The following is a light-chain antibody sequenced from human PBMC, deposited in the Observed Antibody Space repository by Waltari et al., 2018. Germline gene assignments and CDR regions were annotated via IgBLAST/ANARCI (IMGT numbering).Light chain of an antibody. V-gene: IGKV1-5*03. CDR1: QSISSW. J-gene: IGKJ1*01. Sequence: DIQMTKSPSTLSASVGDRVTITCRASQSISSWLAWYQQKPGKAPKLLIYKASNLESGVPSRFSGNGSGTEFTLTISSLQPDDFATYYCQQYSSYTTFGQGTKVEIK. CDR2: KAS. CDR3: QQYSSYTT.